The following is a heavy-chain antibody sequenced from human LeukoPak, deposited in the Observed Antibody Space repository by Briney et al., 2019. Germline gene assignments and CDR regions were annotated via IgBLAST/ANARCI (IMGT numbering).Heavy chain of an antibody. J-gene: IGHJ4*02. Sequence: SETLSLTCAVYGGSFSGDYWSWLRQPPRKGLEWIGEINHSGSTNYNPSLKSRVTISVDTSKNQFSLKLSSVTAADTAVYYCASRLGGPFDYWGQGTLVTVSS. CDR3: ASRLGGPFDY. D-gene: IGHD2-15*01. V-gene: IGHV4-34*01. CDR1: GGSFSGDY. CDR2: INHSGST.